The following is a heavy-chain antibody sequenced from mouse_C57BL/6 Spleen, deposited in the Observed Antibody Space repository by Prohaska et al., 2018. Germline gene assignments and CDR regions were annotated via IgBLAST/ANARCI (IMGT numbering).Heavy chain of an antibody. Sequence: DVQLQESGPGMVKPSQSLSLTCTVTGYSITSGYDWHWIRHFPGNKLEWMGYISYSGSTNYNPSLKSRISITHDTSKNHVFLKLKSVTTEDTATYYCARESTTVRGYFDVWGTGTTVTVSS. D-gene: IGHD1-1*01. J-gene: IGHJ1*03. V-gene: IGHV3-1*01. CDR2: ISYSGST. CDR3: ARESTTVRGYFDV. CDR1: GYSITSGYD.